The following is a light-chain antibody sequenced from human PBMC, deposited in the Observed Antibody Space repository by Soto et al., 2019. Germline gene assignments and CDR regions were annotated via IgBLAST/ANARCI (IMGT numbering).Light chain of an antibody. V-gene: IGKV1-5*03. CDR3: QQYHSYSWT. CDR2: KAS. J-gene: IGKJ1*01. Sequence: DIQMTQSPSTLSASVGDRVTITCRASQSINNWLAWYQQKPGKAPKLLISKASSLQSGVTSRFSGSGSGTEFTLSISSLQPDDFATYYCQQYHSYSWTFGQGTKVEIK. CDR1: QSINNW.